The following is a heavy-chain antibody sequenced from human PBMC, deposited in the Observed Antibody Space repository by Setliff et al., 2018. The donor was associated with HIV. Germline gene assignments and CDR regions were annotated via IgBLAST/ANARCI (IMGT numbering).Heavy chain of an antibody. J-gene: IGHJ6*02. CDR1: GYSFTSYW. CDR3: ASSITVAGGRSFYYYAMDV. V-gene: IGHV5-51*01. D-gene: IGHD1-20*01. CDR2: IYPGDSAT. Sequence: GESLKISCKGSGYSFTSYWIGWVRQMPGKGLEWMGIIYPGDSATSYSPSFQGQVTISADKSINTAYLQWSSLKASDTAMYYCASSITVAGGRSFYYYAMDVWGQGTTVTVSS.